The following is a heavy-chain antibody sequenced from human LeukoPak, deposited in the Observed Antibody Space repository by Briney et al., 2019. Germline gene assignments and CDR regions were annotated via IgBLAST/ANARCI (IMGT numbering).Heavy chain of an antibody. V-gene: IGHV3-53*01. J-gene: IGHJ4*02. CDR2: IYSGGST. Sequence: GGSLRLSCAASGFTVSSNYMSWVRQAPGKGLEWVSVIYSGGSTYYADSVKGRFTISRDNSKNTLYLQMNSLRAEDTAVYYCARDRGVVWIDYWGQGTLVPVSS. D-gene: IGHD3-3*01. CDR1: GFTVSSNY. CDR3: ARDRGVVWIDY.